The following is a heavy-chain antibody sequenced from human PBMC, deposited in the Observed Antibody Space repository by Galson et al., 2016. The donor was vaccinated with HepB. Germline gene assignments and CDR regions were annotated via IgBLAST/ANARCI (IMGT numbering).Heavy chain of an antibody. CDR2: ISGSGGNT. V-gene: IGHV3-23*01. Sequence: SLRLSCAASGFTFSDYALNWARQAPGKGLEWVSSISGSGGNTLYIDSLKGRFTISRDNSKNTLYLQMTSLRAEDTAIYYCAKSLQDAFAGSWFDPLGQGNLVTVSS. CDR1: GFTFSDYA. D-gene: IGHD1-1*01. J-gene: IGHJ5*02. CDR3: AKSLQDAFAGSWFDP.